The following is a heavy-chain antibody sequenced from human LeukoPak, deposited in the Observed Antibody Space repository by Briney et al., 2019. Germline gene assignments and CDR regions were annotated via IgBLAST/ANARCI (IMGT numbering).Heavy chain of an antibody. D-gene: IGHD1-7*01. Sequence: PGGSLRLSCAASGFTVSSNYMSWVRQAPGKGLEWVSVIYSGGSTYYADSVKGRFTISRDNSKNTLYLQMNSLRAEGTAVYYCAKVPRAELTYYLDYWGQGTLVTVSS. V-gene: IGHV3-53*01. CDR3: AKVPRAELTYYLDY. J-gene: IGHJ4*02. CDR1: GFTVSSNY. CDR2: IYSGGST.